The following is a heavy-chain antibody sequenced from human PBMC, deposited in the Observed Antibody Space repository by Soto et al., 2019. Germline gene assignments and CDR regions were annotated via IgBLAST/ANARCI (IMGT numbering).Heavy chain of an antibody. CDR2: IYYSGST. D-gene: IGHD5-12*01. CDR1: GGSISSYY. V-gene: IGHV4-59*01. J-gene: IGHJ6*02. Sequence: SETLSLTCTVSGGSISSYYWSWIRQPPGKGLEWIGYIYYSGSTNYNPSLESRVTISVDTSKNQFSLKLSSVTAADTAVYYCARWVATNDYYYYGMDVWGQGTTVTVSS. CDR3: ARWVATNDYYYYGMDV.